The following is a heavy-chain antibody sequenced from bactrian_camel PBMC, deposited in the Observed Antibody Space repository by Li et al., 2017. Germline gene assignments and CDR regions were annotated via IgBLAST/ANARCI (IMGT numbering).Heavy chain of an antibody. D-gene: IGHD6*01. CDR3: ARSAADSSSDGCLVLVVMQSPYNE. V-gene: IGHV3-2*01. J-gene: IGHJ4*01. CDR2: IQPFSDAK. CDR1: DNVSKYY. Sequence: VQLVESGGGSVQAGGSLKLACTPSDNVSKYYMAWFRQAPGKEREGVAIIQPFSDAKYYADSVKGRFTISQDNTKNTLYLQMNDLTPDDTALYYCARSAADSSSDGCLVLVVMQSPYNERGQGTQVTVS.